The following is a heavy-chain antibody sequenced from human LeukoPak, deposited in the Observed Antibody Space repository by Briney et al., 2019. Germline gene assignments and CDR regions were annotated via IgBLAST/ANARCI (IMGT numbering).Heavy chain of an antibody. V-gene: IGHV3-23*01. Sequence: PGGSLRLSCAASGFTFSSYAMSWVRQAPGKGLEWVSAISGSGGSTYYADSVKGRFTISRDNSKNTLYLKMNSLRAEDTAVYYCAKDHDYYGSGSYYNDWGQGTLVTVSS. CDR3: AKDHDYYGSGSYYND. CDR1: GFTFSSYA. CDR2: ISGSGGST. D-gene: IGHD3-10*01. J-gene: IGHJ4*02.